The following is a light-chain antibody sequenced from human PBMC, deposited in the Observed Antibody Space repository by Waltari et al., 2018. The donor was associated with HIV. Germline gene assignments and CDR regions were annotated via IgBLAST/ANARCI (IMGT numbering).Light chain of an antibody. CDR3: ASWDDSLKGVI. CDR1: NSNIGSPP. J-gene: IGLJ2*01. V-gene: IGLV1-44*01. Sequence: QSVLTQPPSASGTPGQRVTISCSGSNSNIGSPPVSWYQQLPETAPNLLIKSTNQRPSGVPDRFSASKSGTSASLAISGLQSDDESEYYCASWDDSLKGVIFGGGTTLTVV. CDR2: STN.